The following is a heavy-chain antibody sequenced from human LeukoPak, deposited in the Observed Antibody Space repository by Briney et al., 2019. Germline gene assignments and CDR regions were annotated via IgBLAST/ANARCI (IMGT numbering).Heavy chain of an antibody. CDR3: ARGDDSGYYDYFDY. Sequence: GGSLRLSCAASGFTVDGNYLSWVRQAPGKGLEWVSTIYTGGNTYYAASVKGRFTISRDFSKNTVFLHMNSLRAEDTAMYYCARGDDSGYYDYFDYWGQGALVTVSS. V-gene: IGHV3-53*01. CDR1: GFTVDGNY. D-gene: IGHD3-22*01. J-gene: IGHJ4*02. CDR2: IYTGGNT.